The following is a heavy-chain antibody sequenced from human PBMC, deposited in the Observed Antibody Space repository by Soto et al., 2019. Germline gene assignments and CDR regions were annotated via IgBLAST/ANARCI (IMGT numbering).Heavy chain of an antibody. J-gene: IGHJ4*01. D-gene: IGHD3-9*01. V-gene: IGHV3-21*01. CDR1: GFTFSSYS. Sequence: GRSLRLSCAASGFTFSSYSMNWVRQPPWKGLEWVSSMSSSSGCIYYADSVRGRFTISRDYAKNSLYLQMNSLRVEYTAVYYCARAHDWVPNFDYWGDGTRVTVSS. CDR3: ARAHDWVPNFDY. CDR2: MSSSSGCI.